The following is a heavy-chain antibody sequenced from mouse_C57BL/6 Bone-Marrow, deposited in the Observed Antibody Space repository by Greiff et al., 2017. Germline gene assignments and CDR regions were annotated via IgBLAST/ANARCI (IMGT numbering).Heavy chain of an antibody. CDR3: ARYYYDYERVDY. CDR2: INPNNGGT. Sequence: EVQLQQSGPELVKPGASVKISCKASGYTFTDYYMNWVKQSHGKSLEWIGDINPNNGGTSYNQKFKGKATLTVDKSSSTADMELRSLTSEDSAVYYCARYYYDYERVDYWGQGTTLTVSS. CDR1: GYTFTDYY. V-gene: IGHV1-26*01. D-gene: IGHD2-4*01. J-gene: IGHJ2*01.